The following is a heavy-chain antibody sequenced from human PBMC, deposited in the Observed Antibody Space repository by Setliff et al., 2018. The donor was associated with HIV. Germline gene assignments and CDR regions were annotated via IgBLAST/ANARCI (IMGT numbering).Heavy chain of an antibody. Sequence: SETLSLTCTVSGDSISSGSYYWSWIRQPAGKGLEWIGHVYTSGSTDYNPSLNSRLTISIDTSRNQFSLRLNSVTAADTAVYYCARTIKEHLAVLWFDPWGQGTLVTVSS. CDR1: GDSISSGSYY. CDR3: ARTIKEHLAVLWFDP. V-gene: IGHV4-61*09. J-gene: IGHJ5*02. CDR2: VYTSGST. D-gene: IGHD3-3*02.